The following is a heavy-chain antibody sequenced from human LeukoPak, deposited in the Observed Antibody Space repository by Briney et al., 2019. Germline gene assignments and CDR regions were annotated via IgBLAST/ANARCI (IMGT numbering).Heavy chain of an antibody. V-gene: IGHV1-18*01. CDR2: INAYNGNT. Sequence: GAAVKVSCKASGYTFTSYVISWLRQAPGQGLAWMGWINAYNGNTNYAQKLQGRVTMTTDTSTSTAYMELRSLRSDDTAVYYCARLEYYDYVWGTVHNWFDPWGQGTLVTVSS. D-gene: IGHD3-16*01. J-gene: IGHJ5*02. CDR3: ARLEYYDYVWGTVHNWFDP. CDR1: GYTFTSYV.